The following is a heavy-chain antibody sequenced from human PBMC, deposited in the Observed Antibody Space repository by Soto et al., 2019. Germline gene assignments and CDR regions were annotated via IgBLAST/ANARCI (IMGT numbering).Heavy chain of an antibody. CDR3: AHTRYCSSTSCYEVAREDNWFDP. Sequence: QITLKESGPTLVKPTQTLTLTCTFSGFSLSTSGVGVGWIRQPPGKALEWLALIYWDDDKRYSPSLKSRLTITKGTSKNQVVLTMTNMDPVDTATYYCAHTRYCSSTSCYEVAREDNWFDPWGQGTLVTVSS. D-gene: IGHD2-2*01. J-gene: IGHJ5*02. CDR1: GFSLSTSGVG. CDR2: IYWDDDK. V-gene: IGHV2-5*02.